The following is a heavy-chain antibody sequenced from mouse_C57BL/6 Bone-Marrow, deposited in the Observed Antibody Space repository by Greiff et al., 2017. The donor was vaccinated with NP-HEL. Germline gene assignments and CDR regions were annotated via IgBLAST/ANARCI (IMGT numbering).Heavy chain of an antibody. CDR3: ARFDGYDGD. V-gene: IGHV1-82*01. J-gene: IGHJ3*01. Sequence: QVQLQQSGPELVKPGASVKISCKASGYAFSSSWMNWVKQRPGKGLEWIGRIYPGDGDTNYNGKFKGKATLTADKSSSTAYMQLSSLTSEDSAVYFCARFDGYDGDWGQGTLVTVSA. CDR2: IYPGDGDT. D-gene: IGHD2-2*01. CDR1: GYAFSSSW.